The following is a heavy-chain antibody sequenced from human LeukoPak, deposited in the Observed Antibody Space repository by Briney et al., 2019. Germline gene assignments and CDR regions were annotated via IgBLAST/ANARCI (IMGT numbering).Heavy chain of an antibody. J-gene: IGHJ4*02. D-gene: IGHD3-10*01. V-gene: IGHV4-34*01. CDR1: GGSLSGYY. CDR2: INYSGST. Sequence: PSETLSLTCAVYGGSLSGYYWSWIRQPPGKGLEWIGEINYSGSTNYNPSLKSRVTISVDTSKNQFSLKLSSVTAADTAVYYCARGIHYYYGSYLFDYWGQGTLVTVSS. CDR3: ARGIHYYYGSYLFDY.